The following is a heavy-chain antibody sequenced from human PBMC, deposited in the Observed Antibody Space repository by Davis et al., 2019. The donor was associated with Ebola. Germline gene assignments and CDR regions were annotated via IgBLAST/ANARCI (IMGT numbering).Heavy chain of an antibody. V-gene: IGHV3-30*18. CDR1: GFTFSSYG. Sequence: GGSLRLSCAASGFTFSSYGMHWVRQAPGKGLEWVAVISYDGSNKYYGDSATGRFTISRDDSRNMLYLQMDSLRGEDTAVYYCAKDVSPIFGEVIRGRMDVWGQGTTVTVSS. D-gene: IGHD3-3*01. CDR2: ISYDGSNK. J-gene: IGHJ6*02. CDR3: AKDVSPIFGEVIRGRMDV.